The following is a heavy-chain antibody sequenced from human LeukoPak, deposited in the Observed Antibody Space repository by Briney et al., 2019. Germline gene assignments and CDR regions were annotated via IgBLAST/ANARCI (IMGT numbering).Heavy chain of an antibody. J-gene: IGHJ4*02. V-gene: IGHV4-59*01. CDR3: ARGYGDFRVEGRYFHS. Sequence: SETLSLTCTVSDGSITNYDWSWVRQPPGKGLEFIGHVHYSGTTNYNPSLRSRVTISIDTFKQHFFLKLKSVTAADTAVYYCARGYGDFRVEGRYFHSWGQGTLVTVSS. D-gene: IGHD4-17*01. CDR2: VHYSGTT. CDR1: DGSITNYD.